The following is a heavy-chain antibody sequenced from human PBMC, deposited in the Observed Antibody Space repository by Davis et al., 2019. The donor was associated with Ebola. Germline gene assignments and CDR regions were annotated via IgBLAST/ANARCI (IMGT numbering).Heavy chain of an antibody. Sequence: PPGSLTLSCAASGFTLSSYAMHCVRQVPGKGLEWVAVISYDGSNKYYADSVKGRFTISRDNSKNTLYLQMNSLRAEDTAVYYCARDQWQTKTPRYYYYYGMDVWGQGTTVTVSS. J-gene: IGHJ6*02. CDR1: GFTLSSYA. CDR2: ISYDGSNK. V-gene: IGHV3-30-3*01. D-gene: IGHD2-8*01. CDR3: ARDQWQTKTPRYYYYYGMDV.